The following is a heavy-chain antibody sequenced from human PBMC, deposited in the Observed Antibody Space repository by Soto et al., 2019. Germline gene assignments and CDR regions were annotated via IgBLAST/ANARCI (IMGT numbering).Heavy chain of an antibody. CDR1: GFSLSNARMG. CDR3: ARIRGMYYVILTGYYQYDY. CDR2: IFSNDEK. D-gene: IGHD3-9*01. V-gene: IGHV2-26*01. Sequence: QVTLKESGPVLVKPTETLTLTCTVSGFSLSNARMGVSWIRQPPGKALEWLAHIFSNDEKSYRTSLKSTLTISKNTSKSQVVLTMTNMDPVETDTSYCARIRGMYYVILTGYYQYDYWGQGTLVNVSS. J-gene: IGHJ4*02.